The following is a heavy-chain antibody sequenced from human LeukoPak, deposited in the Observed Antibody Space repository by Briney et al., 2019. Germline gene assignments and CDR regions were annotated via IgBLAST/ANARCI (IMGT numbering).Heavy chain of an antibody. V-gene: IGHV4-34*01. CDR3: ARGRLAAGKRRAGWFAP. J-gene: IGHJ5*02. CDR2: INHSGST. D-gene: IGHD6-13*01. CDR1: GGSFSGYY. Sequence: SETLSLTCAVYGGSFSGYYWGWLRQPPGKGLEWSGEINHSGSTNSNPSLKSRVTISVDPSKNQFSLKLSSVTAADTAVYYCARGRLAAGKRRAGWFAPWGLGTLVTVSS.